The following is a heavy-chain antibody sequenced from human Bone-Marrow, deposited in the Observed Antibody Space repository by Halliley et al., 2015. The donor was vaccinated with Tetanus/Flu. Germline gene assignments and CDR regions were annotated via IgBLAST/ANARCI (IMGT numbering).Heavy chain of an antibody. V-gene: IGHV3-72*01. CDR3: VRGGYSSGWPTLDF. D-gene: IGHD6-19*01. CDR2: IRKKADRYTT. CDR1: GFTFSDHY. J-gene: IGHJ4*02. Sequence: SLRLSCAASGFTFSDHYMDWVRQAPGKELEWVGRIRKKADRYTTEYAASVKGRFTISRDDSKNSLYLQMHSLETDDTAVYYCVRGGYSSGWPTLDFWGQGTLVTVSS.